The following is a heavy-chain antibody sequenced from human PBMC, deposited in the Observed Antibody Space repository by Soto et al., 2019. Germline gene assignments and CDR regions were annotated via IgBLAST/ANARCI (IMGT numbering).Heavy chain of an antibody. CDR2: IAETGSST. Sequence: GGSLRLSCATSGVNFNGYTMSWVRQAPGQGLEWVSGIAETGSSTYYADSVKGRFTISRDNSENTLYLQMNNLRAEDTAIYYCAKPVYGSGSPDVWGQGTLVTVSS. V-gene: IGHV3-23*01. J-gene: IGHJ4*02. CDR3: AKPVYGSGSPDV. D-gene: IGHD3-10*01. CDR1: GVNFNGYT.